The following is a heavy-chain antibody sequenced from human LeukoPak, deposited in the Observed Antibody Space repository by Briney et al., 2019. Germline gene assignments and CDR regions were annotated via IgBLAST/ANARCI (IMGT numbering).Heavy chain of an antibody. V-gene: IGHV3-30*04. D-gene: IGHD6-13*01. CDR1: GFTFSSYA. CDR3: ARGGALFGSSLDY. CDR2: TTYDGSNK. J-gene: IGHJ4*02. Sequence: GGSLGLSCAASGFTFSSYAMHWVRQAPGKGLEWVAVTTYDGSNKYYADSVKGRFTISRDNSKNTLYLQMNSLRAEDTAVYYCARGGALFGSSLDYWGQGTLVTVSS.